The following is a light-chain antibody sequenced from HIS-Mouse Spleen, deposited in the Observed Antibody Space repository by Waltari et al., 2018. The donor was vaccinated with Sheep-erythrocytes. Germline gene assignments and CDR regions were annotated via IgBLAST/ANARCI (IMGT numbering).Light chain of an antibody. CDR1: QSVLYSSNNKNY. Sequence: DIVMTQSPDSLAVSLGERATINCKSSQSVLYSSNNKNYLAWYQQKPGQPPKLLLYWASPRQSGVPDRSSGGGYGTDFTLTISSLQAEDVAVYYCQQYYSTLTFGGGTKVEIK. V-gene: IGKV4-1*01. J-gene: IGKJ4*01. CDR3: QQYYSTLT. CDR2: WAS.